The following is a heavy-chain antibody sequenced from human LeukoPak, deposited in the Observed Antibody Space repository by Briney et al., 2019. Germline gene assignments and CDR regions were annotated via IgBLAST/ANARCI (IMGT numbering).Heavy chain of an antibody. V-gene: IGHV4-59*01. D-gene: IGHD6-19*01. J-gene: IGHJ4*02. CDR3: ARGLRQWLVDY. CDR2: IYYSGST. CDR1: GGSISNYY. Sequence: SETLSLTCTVSGGSISNYYWSWIRQPPGKGLEWIGYIYYSGSTNYNPSLKSRVTISVDTSKNQFSLKLSSVTAADTAVYYCARGLRQWLVDYWGQGTLVTVSS.